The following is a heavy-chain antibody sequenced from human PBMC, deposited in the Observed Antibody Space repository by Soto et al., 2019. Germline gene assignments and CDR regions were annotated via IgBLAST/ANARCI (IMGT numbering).Heavy chain of an antibody. D-gene: IGHD6-13*01. CDR1: GFTFSDYY. CDR3: ARRAAAGRSFDY. V-gene: IGHV3-11*01. J-gene: IGHJ4*02. CDR2: ISSSGNSI. Sequence: GGSLRLSCAASGFTFSDYYMTWIRQAPGKGLEWVSYISSSGNSIYYADSVRGRFTVSRDNAKNSLFLQMNSLRAENTAVYYCARRAAAGRSFDYWGLGTLVTVSS.